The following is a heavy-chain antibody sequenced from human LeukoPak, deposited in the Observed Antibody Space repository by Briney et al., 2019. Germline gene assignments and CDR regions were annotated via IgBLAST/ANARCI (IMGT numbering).Heavy chain of an antibody. CDR2: IWYDGSNK. CDR3: ARDRGYYYDSSGYLHMDV. CDR1: GFTFSRYG. Sequence: PGGSLRLSCAASGFTFSRYGMHWVRQAPGKGLEWVAVIWYDGSNKYYADSVKGRFTISRDNSKNTLYLQMNSLRAEDTAVYYCARDRGYYYDSSGYLHMDVWGQGTTVTVSS. V-gene: IGHV3-33*01. D-gene: IGHD3-22*01. J-gene: IGHJ6*02.